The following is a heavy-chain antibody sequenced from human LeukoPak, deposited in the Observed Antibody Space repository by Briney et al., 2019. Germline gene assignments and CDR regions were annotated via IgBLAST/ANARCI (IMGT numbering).Heavy chain of an antibody. Sequence: ASVKVSCKASGYTFTDYYMHWVQQAPGKGLEWMGLVDPEDGETIYAEKFQGRVTITADTSTDTAYMELSSLRSEDTAVYYCATEIPRGDYYDHWGQGTLVTVSS. CDR2: VDPEDGET. CDR3: ATEIPRGDYYDH. CDR1: GYTFTDYY. V-gene: IGHV1-69-2*01. J-gene: IGHJ4*02.